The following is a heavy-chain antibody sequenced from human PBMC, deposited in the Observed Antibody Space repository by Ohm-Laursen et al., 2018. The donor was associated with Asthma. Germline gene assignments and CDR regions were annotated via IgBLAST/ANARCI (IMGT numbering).Heavy chain of an antibody. D-gene: IGHD3-3*01. Sequence: SLRLSCAASGFTFSSYIMNWVRQAPGKGLEWVSYISSSSSTIYYADSVKGRFTISRDNAKNSLYLQMSSLRDEDTAVYYCARDVMEWYLPAFDFWGQGTLVTVSS. CDR2: ISSSSSTI. CDR3: ARDVMEWYLPAFDF. J-gene: IGHJ4*02. V-gene: IGHV3-48*02. CDR1: GFTFSSYI.